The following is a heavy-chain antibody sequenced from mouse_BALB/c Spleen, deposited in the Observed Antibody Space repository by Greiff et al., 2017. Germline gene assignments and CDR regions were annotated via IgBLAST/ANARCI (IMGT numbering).Heavy chain of an antibody. CDR3: ARPGLRLRDYAMDY. V-gene: IGHV4-1*02. D-gene: IGHD1-2*01. Sequence: EVQGVESGGGLVQPGGSLKLSCAASGFDFSRYWMSWVRQAPGKGLEWIGEINPDSSTINYTPSLKDKFIISRDNAKNTLYLQMSKVRSEDTALYYCARPGLRLRDYAMDYWGQGTSVTVSS. CDR2: INPDSSTI. J-gene: IGHJ4*01. CDR1: GFDFSRYW.